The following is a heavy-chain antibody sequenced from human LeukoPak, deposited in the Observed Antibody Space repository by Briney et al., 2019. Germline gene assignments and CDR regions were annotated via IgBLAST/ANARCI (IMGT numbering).Heavy chain of an antibody. CDR3: AKDKSYYDILTAPLGY. CDR1: GFTFSSYG. CDR2: ISYDGSNK. D-gene: IGHD3-9*01. V-gene: IGHV3-30*18. Sequence: GRSLRLSCAASGFTFSSYGMHWVRQAPGKGLEWVAVISYDGSNKYYADSVKGRFTISRDNSKNTLYLQMNSLRAEDTAVYYCAKDKSYYDILTAPLGYWGQGTLVTVSS. J-gene: IGHJ4*02.